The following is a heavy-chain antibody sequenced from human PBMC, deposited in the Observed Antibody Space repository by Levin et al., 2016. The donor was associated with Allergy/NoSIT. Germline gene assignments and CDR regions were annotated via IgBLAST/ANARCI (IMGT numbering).Heavy chain of an antibody. J-gene: IGHJ5*02. Sequence: GSLRLSCAVYGGSFSGYYWSWIRQPPGKGLEWIGSIYYSGSTYYNPSLKSRVTISVDTSKNQFSLKLSSVTAADTAVYYCARRSIRFQEFDPWGQGTLVTVSS. CDR3: ARRSIRFQEFDP. V-gene: IGHV4-34*01. D-gene: IGHD3-3*01. CDR2: IYYSGST. CDR1: GGSFSGYY.